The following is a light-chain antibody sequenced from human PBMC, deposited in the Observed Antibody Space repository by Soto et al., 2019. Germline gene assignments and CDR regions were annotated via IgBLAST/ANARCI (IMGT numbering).Light chain of an antibody. Sequence: QAVVTQLPSASGTPGQRVTISCSGSSSNIGSNTVSWYQQLPQRAPKLLIFSNNQRPSGVPDRFSGSKSGTSASLAISGLQSEDEADYYCATWADGLNSYVFGTGTKLTVL. CDR1: SSNIGSNT. J-gene: IGLJ1*01. CDR2: SNN. V-gene: IGLV1-44*01. CDR3: ATWADGLNSYV.